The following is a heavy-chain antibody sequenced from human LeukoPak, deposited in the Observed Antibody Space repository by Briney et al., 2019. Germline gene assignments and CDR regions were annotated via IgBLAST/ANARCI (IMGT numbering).Heavy chain of an antibody. J-gene: IGHJ4*02. D-gene: IGHD5-24*01. V-gene: IGHV4-61*02. CDR3: ARDASWRRDGYNP. CDR2: IYTSGST. CDR1: GGSISSGSYY. Sequence: SETLSLTCTVSGGSISSGSYYWRWIRQPAGKGLEWIVRIYTSGSTNYNPSLKSRVTISVDTSKNQFSLKLSSVTAADTAVYYCARDASWRRDGYNPWGQGTLVTVSS.